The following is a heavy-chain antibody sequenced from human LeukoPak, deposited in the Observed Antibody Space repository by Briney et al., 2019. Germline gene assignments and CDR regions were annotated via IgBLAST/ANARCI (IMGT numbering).Heavy chain of an antibody. J-gene: IGHJ4*02. D-gene: IGHD2-2*01. CDR3: ARDIGIGYCSSTSCPPPFDY. CDR1: GYTFTGYF. Sequence: ASVKVSCKASGYTFTGYFIHWVRQAPGQGLEWMGWINPNNGGTNYAQKLQGRVTMTTDTSTSTAYMELRSLRSDDTAVYYCARDIGIGYCSSTSCPPPFDYWGQGTLVTVSS. CDR2: INPNNGGT. V-gene: IGHV1-18*04.